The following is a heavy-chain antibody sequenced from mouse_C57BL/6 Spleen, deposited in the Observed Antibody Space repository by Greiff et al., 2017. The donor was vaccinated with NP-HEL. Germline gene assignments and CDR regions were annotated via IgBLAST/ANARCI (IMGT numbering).Heavy chain of an antibody. CDR2: IWSDGST. J-gene: IGHJ1*03. Sequence: QVQLKESGPGLVAPSQSLSITCTVSGFSLTSYGVHWVRQPPGKGLEWLVVIWSDGSTTYNSAPKSRLSISKDNSKSQVFLKMNSLQTDDTAMYYCARHYYYGSSYGDWYFDVWGTGTTVTVSS. D-gene: IGHD1-1*01. CDR1: GFSLTSYG. CDR3: ARHYYYGSSYGDWYFDV. V-gene: IGHV2-6-1*01.